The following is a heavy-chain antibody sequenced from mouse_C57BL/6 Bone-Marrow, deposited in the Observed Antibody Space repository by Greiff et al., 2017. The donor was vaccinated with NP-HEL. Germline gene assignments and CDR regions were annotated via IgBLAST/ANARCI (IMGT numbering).Heavy chain of an antibody. CDR2: IYPGDGDT. CDR1: GYAFSSSW. D-gene: IGHD3-2*02. Sequence: QVQLKQSGPELVKPGASVKISCKASGYAFSSSWMNWVKQRPGKGLEWIGRIYPGDGDTNYNGKFKGKATLTADKSSSTAYMQLSSLTSEDSAVYFCARRGQLRLPWFAYWGQGTLVTVSA. CDR3: ARRGQLRLPWFAY. V-gene: IGHV1-82*01. J-gene: IGHJ3*01.